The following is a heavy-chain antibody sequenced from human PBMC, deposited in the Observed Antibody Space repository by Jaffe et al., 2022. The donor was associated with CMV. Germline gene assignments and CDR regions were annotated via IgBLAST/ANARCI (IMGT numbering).Heavy chain of an antibody. V-gene: IGHV3-15*01. CDR1: GFTFSNAW. CDR2: IKSKTDGGTT. J-gene: IGHJ5*02. CDR3: TTDRDYGGNPIPDPGWFDP. Sequence: EVQLVESGGGLVKPGGSLRLSCAASGFTFSNAWMSWVRQAPGKGLEWVGRIKSKTDGGTTDYAAPVKGRFTISRDDSKNTLYLQMNSLKTEDTAVYYCTTDRDYGGNPIPDPGWFDPWGQGTLVTVSS. D-gene: IGHD4-17*01.